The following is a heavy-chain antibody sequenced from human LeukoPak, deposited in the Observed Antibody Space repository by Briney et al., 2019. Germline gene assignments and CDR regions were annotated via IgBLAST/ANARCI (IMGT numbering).Heavy chain of an antibody. Sequence: SETLSLTCTVSGGSISSYYWSWIRQPPGKGLEWIGYLYYSGRTNYNPSLKSRVTISVDTSKNQFSLKLSSVTAADTAVYYCARTFSESYYYYGLDVWGQGTTVTVSS. J-gene: IGHJ6*02. CDR3: ARTFSESYYYYGLDV. V-gene: IGHV4-59*01. D-gene: IGHD1-26*01. CDR1: GGSISSYY. CDR2: LYYSGRT.